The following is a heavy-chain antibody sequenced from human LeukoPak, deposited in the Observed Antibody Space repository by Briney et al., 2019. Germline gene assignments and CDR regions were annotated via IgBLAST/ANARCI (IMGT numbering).Heavy chain of an antibody. CDR1: GFTFSSYW. D-gene: IGHD6-19*01. CDR3: ARDRTGYSSGWFDP. J-gene: IGHJ5*02. Sequence: GSLRLSCAASGFTFSSYWMSWVRQAPGKGLEWVANIKQDGSEKYHVDSVKGRFTISRDNAKNSLYLQMNSLRAEDTAVYYCARDRTGYSSGWFDPWGQGTLVTVSS. CDR2: IKQDGSEK. V-gene: IGHV3-7*01.